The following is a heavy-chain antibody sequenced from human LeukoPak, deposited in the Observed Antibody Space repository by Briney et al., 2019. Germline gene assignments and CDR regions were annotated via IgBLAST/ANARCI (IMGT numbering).Heavy chain of an antibody. Sequence: SGGSLRLSCAASGFTFSSYAMSWVRQAPGKGLEWVSSISSSSSYIYYADSVKGRFTISRDNAKNSPYLQMNSLRAEDTAAYYCASTTGMTTGYWGQGTLVTVSS. D-gene: IGHD4-17*01. CDR2: ISSSSSYI. CDR3: ASTTGMTTGY. CDR1: GFTFSSYA. J-gene: IGHJ4*02. V-gene: IGHV3-21*01.